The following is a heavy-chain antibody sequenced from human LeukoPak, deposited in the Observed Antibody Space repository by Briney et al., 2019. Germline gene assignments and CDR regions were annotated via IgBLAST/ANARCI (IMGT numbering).Heavy chain of an antibody. CDR3: VRLSSTFFGVVIQIDP. CDR1: GYSLSSGYY. D-gene: IGHD3-3*01. J-gene: IGHJ5*02. CDR2: IYHSGST. Sequence: SETLSLTCTVSGYSLSSGYYWGWIRQPPGKGLEWIGSIYHSGSTYYNPSLKSRVTISVDTSKNQFSLKLSSVTAADTAVYYCVRLSSTFFGVVIQIDPWGQGTLVTVSS. V-gene: IGHV4-38-2*02.